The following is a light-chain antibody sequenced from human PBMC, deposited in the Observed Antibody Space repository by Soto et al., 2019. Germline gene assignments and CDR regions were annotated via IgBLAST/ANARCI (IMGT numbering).Light chain of an antibody. V-gene: IGLV2-14*01. CDR1: SSDVGGYNY. CDR3: SSYTGSSTPYV. Sequence: QLVLTQPASVSGSPGQSITISCTGTSSDVGGYNYVSWYQQYPGKAPKLMIYDVSNRPSGVSNRFSGSKSGNTASLTISGLQAEDEGDYYCSSYTGSSTPYVFGTGTKVTVL. CDR2: DVS. J-gene: IGLJ1*01.